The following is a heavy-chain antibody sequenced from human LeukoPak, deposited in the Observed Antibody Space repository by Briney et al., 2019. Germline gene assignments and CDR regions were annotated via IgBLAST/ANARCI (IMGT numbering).Heavy chain of an antibody. CDR2: ISGSGGST. V-gene: IGHV3-23*01. CDR3: AKRVATSSISYYFDY. CDR1: GFTFSSYA. Sequence: PGGSLRLSCAASGFTFSSYAMSWVRQAPGKGLEWVSGISGSGGSTFYADSVKGRFTISRDNSKNTLFLQMSSLRAEDTAVYYCAKRVATSSISYYFDYWGQGTPVTVSS. D-gene: IGHD5-12*01. J-gene: IGHJ4*02.